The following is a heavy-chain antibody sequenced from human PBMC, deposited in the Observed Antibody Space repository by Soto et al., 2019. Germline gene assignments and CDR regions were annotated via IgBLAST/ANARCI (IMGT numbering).Heavy chain of an antibody. CDR2: ISSSSSTI. CDR1: GLPFSSYS. V-gene: IGHV3-48*02. Sequence: GGSLRLSCAAAGLPFSSYSRNWISQTQGKGLEWVSYISSSSSTIYYADSVKGRFTISRDNAKNSLYLQMNSLRDEDTAVYYCARDHMVRGVPIGFDYWGQGTLVTVSS. CDR3: ARDHMVRGVPIGFDY. J-gene: IGHJ4*02. D-gene: IGHD3-10*01.